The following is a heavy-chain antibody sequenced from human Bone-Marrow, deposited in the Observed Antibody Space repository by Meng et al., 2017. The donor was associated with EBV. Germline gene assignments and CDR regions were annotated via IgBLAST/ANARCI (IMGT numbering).Heavy chain of an antibody. CDR1: GGSFSGYY. V-gene: IGHV4-34*01. CDR3: ARILGGPGSPSDY. J-gene: IGHJ4*02. Sequence: QVQLQQWGAGLLKPSETLSLTCAVYGGSFSGYYWSWIRQPPGKGLEWIGEINHSGSTNYNPSLKSRVTISVDTSKNQFSLKLTSVTAADTAVYFCARILGGPGSPSDYWGQGTLVTVSS. D-gene: IGHD3-16*01. CDR2: INHSGST.